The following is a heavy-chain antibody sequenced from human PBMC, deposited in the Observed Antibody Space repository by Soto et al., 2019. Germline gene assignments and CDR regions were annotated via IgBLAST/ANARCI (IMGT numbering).Heavy chain of an antibody. J-gene: IGHJ4*02. CDR1: GGSINTFN. CDR2: IFSSGST. V-gene: IGHV4-4*07. CDR3: AREGSYSAYNFAHGIQLWSFDF. Sequence: SETLSLTCTVSGGSINTFNWSWVRQHAGKGLEWIGRIFSSGSTSFNPSLESRVAMSVDTSKNNFSLNLSSVTAADMAVYYCAREGSYSAYNFAHGIQLWSFDFWGQGALVTVSS. D-gene: IGHD5-12*01.